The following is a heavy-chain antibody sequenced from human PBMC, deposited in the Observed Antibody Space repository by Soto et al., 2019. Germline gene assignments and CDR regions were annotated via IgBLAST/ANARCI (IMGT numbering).Heavy chain of an antibody. CDR2: LYYGRSA. CDR3: ALRSMAVVPEY. CDR1: GDSISSYY. Sequence: QVQLQESGPGLVKPSETLSLTCAVSGDSISSYYCMWIRRPPGKGLESIGYLYYGRSANYNPSLKSRGTLSVDTSTNQCARTLSSMTAADTAVYSCALRSMAVVPEYWGQGTLVTVSS. V-gene: IGHV4-59*01. J-gene: IGHJ4*02. D-gene: IGHD3-22*01.